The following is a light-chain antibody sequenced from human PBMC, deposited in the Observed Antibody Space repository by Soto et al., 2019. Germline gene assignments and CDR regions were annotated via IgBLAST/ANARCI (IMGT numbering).Light chain of an antibody. Sequence: EIVLTQSPGTLSLSPGERATLSCRASQSVNRNYLAWYQQKPGQVPRPLIYGASIRGAGVPDRLSGSGSVTVFTLTIRRLEPEDYAVDYWQQYVTSPHTFGQGTKLEIK. CDR2: GAS. V-gene: IGKV3-20*01. J-gene: IGKJ2*01. CDR1: QSVNRNY. CDR3: QQYVTSPHT.